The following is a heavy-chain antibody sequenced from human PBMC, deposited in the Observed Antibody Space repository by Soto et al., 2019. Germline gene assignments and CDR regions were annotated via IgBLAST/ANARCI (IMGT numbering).Heavy chain of an antibody. Sequence: QVQLVQSGGEVKKPGASVTVSCKASGYTFINYHITWVRQAPGQGLEWMAWINTYNGMTDYAQRFQGRVTMTRDTSTSTAYMELRNLGSDDTAVYFCAKSPRGEMPTDWGQGTLVTVSS. J-gene: IGHJ4*02. D-gene: IGHD4-4*01. CDR3: AKSPRGEMPTD. CDR1: GYTFINYH. CDR2: INTYNGMT. V-gene: IGHV1-18*01.